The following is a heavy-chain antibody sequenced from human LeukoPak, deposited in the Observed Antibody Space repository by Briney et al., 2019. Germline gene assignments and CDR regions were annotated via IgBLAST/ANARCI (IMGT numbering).Heavy chain of an antibody. CDR1: GDSVSSNSAA. CDR3: ARDSTNYDILTGSPGSYYYYYMDV. CDR2: TYYRSKWYN. Sequence: SQTLSLTCAISGDSVSSNSAAWNWIRQSPSRGLEWLGRTYYRSKWYNDYAVSVKSRITINPDTSKNQFSLKLSSVTAADTAVYYCARDSTNYDILTGSPGSYYYYYMDVWGKGTTVTISS. V-gene: IGHV6-1*01. J-gene: IGHJ6*03. D-gene: IGHD3-9*01.